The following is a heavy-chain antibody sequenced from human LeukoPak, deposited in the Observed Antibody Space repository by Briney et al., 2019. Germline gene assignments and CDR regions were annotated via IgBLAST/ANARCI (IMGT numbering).Heavy chain of an antibody. CDR2: ISSSSNTI. Sequence: GVSLRLSCAASGFTFSTYSMNWVRQAPGKGLEWVSYISSSSNTIYYADSVKGRVTISRDNAQNSLYLQVNSLRAEDTAVYYCARISRERFASLDQPFDYWGQGTLVTVSS. D-gene: IGHD2-2*01. J-gene: IGHJ4*02. V-gene: IGHV3-48*01. CDR1: GFTFSTYS. CDR3: ARISRERFASLDQPFDY.